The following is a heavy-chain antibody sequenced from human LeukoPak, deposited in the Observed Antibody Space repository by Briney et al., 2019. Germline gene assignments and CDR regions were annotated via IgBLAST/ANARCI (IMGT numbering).Heavy chain of an antibody. J-gene: IGHJ4*02. CDR2: IYYSVST. CDR3: AREAATALYYFDY. D-gene: IGHD2-21*02. V-gene: IGHV4-59*01. Sequence: SETLSLTYTVSGGSISSYYWSWIRQPPGKGLEWIGYIYYSVSTNYNPSLKSRVTMSVDTSKNQFSLKLSSVTAADTAVYYCAREAATALYYFDYWGQGTLVTVSS. CDR1: GGSISSYY.